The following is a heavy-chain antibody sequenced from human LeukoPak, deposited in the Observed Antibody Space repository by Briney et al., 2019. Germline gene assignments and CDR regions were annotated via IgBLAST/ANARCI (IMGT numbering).Heavy chain of an antibody. D-gene: IGHD5-18*01. V-gene: IGHV3-9*03. CDR3: AKDLGYTGAFDI. CDR1: GFTFNDYA. CDR2: ISWNSGSI. J-gene: IGHJ3*02. Sequence: GGSLRLSCTASGFTFNDYAMHWVRQAPGKGLEWVSGISWNSGSIGYADSVKGRFTISRDNAKNSPYLQMNSLRAEDMALYYCAKDLGYTGAFDIWGQGTMVTVSS.